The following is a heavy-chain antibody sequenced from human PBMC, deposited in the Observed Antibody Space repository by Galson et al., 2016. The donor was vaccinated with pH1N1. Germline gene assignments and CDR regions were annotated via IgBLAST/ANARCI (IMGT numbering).Heavy chain of an antibody. V-gene: IGHV4-31*03. Sequence: TLSLTCSVSGASMDLDLHYWSWIRQVPGRGLEWLAYFYYNGTTYYNPSLKGRVTISVDTSQNQFSLRLSSVTSADPGVYYCAAFDYFLKWFETWGQGTLVAVSS. CDR3: AAFDYFLKWFET. CDR2: FYYNGTT. D-gene: IGHD2/OR15-2a*01. CDR1: GASMDLDLHY. J-gene: IGHJ5*02.